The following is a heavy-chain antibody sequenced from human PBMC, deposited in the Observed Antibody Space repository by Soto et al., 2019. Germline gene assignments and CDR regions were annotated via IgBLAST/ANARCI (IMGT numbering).Heavy chain of an antibody. CDR3: AHTGNGYHLIWFDP. D-gene: IGHD3-22*01. Sequence: QITLKESGPTLVKPTQTLTLTCNFSGFSLRPPGVGVGWIRQPPGKALEWLALIYWDGGKRYSPSLKSRLTINKDTSKNQVVLTVTNMDPVDTATYYCAHTGNGYHLIWFDPWGQGTLVTVSS. J-gene: IGHJ5*02. V-gene: IGHV2-5*02. CDR1: GFSLRPPGVG. CDR2: IYWDGGK.